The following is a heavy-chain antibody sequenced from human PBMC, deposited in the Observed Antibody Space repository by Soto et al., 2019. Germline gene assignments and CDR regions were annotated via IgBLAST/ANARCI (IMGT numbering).Heavy chain of an antibody. CDR3: ARENWVAVATILYYFYY. CDR2: IIPVFGTT. Sequence: QVHLVQSGAEVKKAGSSVKVSCKAPGGTFKNNGISWVRQAPGQGLEWMGGIIPVFGTTNYAQKFQGRLTITADDFTSTVYMELSRIRYADTAVYYCARENWVAVATILYYFYYGGPGTLVTVSS. CDR1: GGTFKNNG. D-gene: IGHD5-12*01. J-gene: IGHJ4*02. V-gene: IGHV1-69*01.